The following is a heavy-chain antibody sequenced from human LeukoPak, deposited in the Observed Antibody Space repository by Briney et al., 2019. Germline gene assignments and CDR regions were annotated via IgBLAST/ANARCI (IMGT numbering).Heavy chain of an antibody. CDR2: INHSGNT. V-gene: IGHV4-34*01. CDR3: ARGSRGSSSWPTGAFDI. CDR1: GGSFSGYY. J-gene: IGHJ3*02. Sequence: PSETLSLTCAVYGGSFSGYYWNWIRQSPGKGLEWIGEINHSGNTNYNPSLKSRITISVDTSKNQFSLKLTSVTATDTVVYYCARGSRGSSSWPTGAFDIWGQGTMVTVSS. D-gene: IGHD6-13*01.